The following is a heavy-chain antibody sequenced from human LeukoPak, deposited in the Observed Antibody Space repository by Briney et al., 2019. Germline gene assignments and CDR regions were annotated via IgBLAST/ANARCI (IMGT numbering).Heavy chain of an antibody. CDR3: ARDAEYQLLYDAFDM. CDR2: ISSSGSTI. Sequence: GGSLRLSCAASEFTFSNYEMNWVRQAPGKGLEWVSYISSSGSTIYYADSVKGRFTISRDNPKNLLYLQMNSMSAEDTAVYYCARDAEYQLLYDAFDMWGQGTMVTVSS. V-gene: IGHV3-48*03. J-gene: IGHJ3*02. CDR1: EFTFSNYE. D-gene: IGHD2-2*01.